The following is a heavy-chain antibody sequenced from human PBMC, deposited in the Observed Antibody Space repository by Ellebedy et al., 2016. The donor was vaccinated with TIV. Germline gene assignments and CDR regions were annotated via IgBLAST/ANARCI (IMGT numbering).Heavy chain of an antibody. D-gene: IGHD3/OR15-3a*01. CDR1: GGSFSGYY. CDR2: INHSGST. V-gene: IGHV4-34*01. CDR3: ARLWTGISTHFDY. J-gene: IGHJ4*02. Sequence: MPSETLSLTCAVYGGSFSGYYWSWVRQPPGKGLEWIGEINHSGSTNYNPSLKSRVTISVDPSKNHFSLKVTSVTAADTAVYFCARLWTGISTHFDYWGQGTLVTVSS.